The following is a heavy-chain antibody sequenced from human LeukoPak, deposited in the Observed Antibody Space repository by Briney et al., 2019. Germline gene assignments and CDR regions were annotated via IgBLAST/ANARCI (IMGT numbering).Heavy chain of an antibody. V-gene: IGHV3-48*03. J-gene: IGHJ6*03. CDR3: ARDYGDYDGSFGYYYYYMDV. Sequence: GGSLRLSCAASGFTFSSYEMNWVRQAPGKGLEWVLKISSSGSTIYYADSVKGRFTISRDNAKNSLYLQMNSLRAEDTAVYYCARDYGDYDGSFGYYYYYMDVWGKGTTVTVSS. CDR2: ISSSGSTI. D-gene: IGHD4-17*01. CDR1: GFTFSSYE.